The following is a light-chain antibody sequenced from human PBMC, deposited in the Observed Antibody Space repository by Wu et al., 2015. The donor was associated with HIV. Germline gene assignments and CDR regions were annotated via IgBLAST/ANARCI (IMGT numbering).Light chain of an antibody. CDR3: QQYGSSPYS. CDR1: QSVSSSY. J-gene: IGKJ2*03. CDR2: GAS. Sequence: EIVLTQSPGTLSLSPGERATLSCRASQSVSSSYLAWYQQKPGQAPRLLIYGASSRATGIPDRFSGSGSGTDFTLTISRLEPEDFAMYYCQQYGSSPYSFGRGPSWRS. V-gene: IGKV3-20*01.